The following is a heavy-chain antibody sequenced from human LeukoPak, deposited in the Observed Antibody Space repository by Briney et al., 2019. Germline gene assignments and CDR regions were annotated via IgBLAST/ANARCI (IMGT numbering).Heavy chain of an antibody. J-gene: IGHJ4*02. CDR3: AKDIVVVPAAAWGAFDY. V-gene: IGHV3-23*01. Sequence: GGSLRLSCAASGFTFSSYPMRWLRHAPGRGLEGVSAISGSGGTTLYAHSVEGRYTIARDNFKNTLYLQMNSLRAEDTAVYYCAKDIVVVPAAAWGAFDYWGQGTLVTVSS. CDR2: ISGSGGTT. D-gene: IGHD2-2*01. CDR1: GFTFSSYP.